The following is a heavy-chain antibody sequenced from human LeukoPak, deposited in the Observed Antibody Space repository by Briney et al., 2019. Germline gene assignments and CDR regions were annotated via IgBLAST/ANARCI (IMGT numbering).Heavy chain of an antibody. V-gene: IGHV1-69*05. D-gene: IGHD1/OR15-1a*01. Sequence: EASVKVSCKASGGTFNSYSISWVRQAPGQGLEWMGGIIPVFGTPNYAQKFQGRVTITTDESTSTVYMEVSSLRSVDTAVYYCARGTPNKSSPYFSYMDVWGKGTTVTVSS. CDR1: GGTFNSYS. J-gene: IGHJ6*03. CDR3: ARGTPNKSSPYFSYMDV. CDR2: IIPVFGTP.